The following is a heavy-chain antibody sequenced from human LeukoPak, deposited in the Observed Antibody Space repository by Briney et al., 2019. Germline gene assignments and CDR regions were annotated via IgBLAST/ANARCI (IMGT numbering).Heavy chain of an antibody. J-gene: IGHJ4*02. CDR2: ISGSGGST. CDR3: ARKLGYCRSTSYYVAPFDY. D-gene: IGHD2-2*01. Sequence: PGGSLRLSCAASGCTFSSYAMSWVRQAPGKGLEWVSAISGSGGSTYYADSVKGRFTISRDNSKNTLYLQMNSLRAEDTAVYYCARKLGYCRSTSYYVAPFDYWGQGTLVTVSS. V-gene: IGHV3-23*01. CDR1: GCTFSSYA.